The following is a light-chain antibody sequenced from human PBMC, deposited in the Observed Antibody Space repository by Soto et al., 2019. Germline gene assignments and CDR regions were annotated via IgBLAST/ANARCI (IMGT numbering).Light chain of an antibody. J-gene: IGKJ5*01. CDR2: GAS. CDR3: QKYSSVIT. Sequence: EIQMTQSPSSLSASVGDRVTITCRASQGISSFVAWYQQKPGKVPRLLISGASTLQSGVPSRFSGSGSGTDFTLTITSLQPEDVATYYCQKYSSVITFGQGTRLEIK. CDR1: QGISSF. V-gene: IGKV1-27*01.